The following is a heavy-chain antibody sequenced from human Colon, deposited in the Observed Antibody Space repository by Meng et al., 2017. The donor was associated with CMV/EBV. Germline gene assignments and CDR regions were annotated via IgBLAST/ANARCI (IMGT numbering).Heavy chain of an antibody. Sequence: GGSLRLSCAASGFSFSKYGMHWVRQAPGKGLEWVTFIRYDESKRYYADSVKGRFTISRDNSKSTLFLQMDSLRAEDTAIFYCARRGFGDYSYYFDHWGQGILVTVSS. CDR1: GFSFSKYG. J-gene: IGHJ4*02. CDR2: IRYDESKR. V-gene: IGHV3-30*02. D-gene: IGHD4-17*01. CDR3: ARRGFGDYSYYFDH.